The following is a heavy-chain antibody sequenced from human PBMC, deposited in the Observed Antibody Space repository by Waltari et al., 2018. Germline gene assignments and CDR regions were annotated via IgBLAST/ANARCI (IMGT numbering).Heavy chain of an antibody. J-gene: IGHJ6*03. V-gene: IGHV4-59*01. CDR3: ARDQRFRDGYYYYYYMDV. CDR1: GGPISSSY. CDR2: IYYSGST. Sequence: QVQLQASGPGLVKPPETLSPTCPVPGGPISSSYWTWIRHPPGKGLEWIGYIYYSGSTNYNPSLKSRVTISVDTSKNQFSLKLSSVTAADTAVYYCARDQRFRDGYYYYYYMDVWGKGTTVTVSS. D-gene: IGHD3-10*01.